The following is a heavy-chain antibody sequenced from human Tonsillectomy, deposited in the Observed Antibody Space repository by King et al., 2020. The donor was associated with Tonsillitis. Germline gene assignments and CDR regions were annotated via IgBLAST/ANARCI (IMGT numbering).Heavy chain of an antibody. V-gene: IGHV5-51*01. CDR1: GYNFASTW. CDR3: ARQGASVTRFYYYDHMDV. D-gene: IGHD2-21*02. J-gene: IGHJ6*03. CDR2: IYPGDYDT. Sequence: QLVQSGAEVKKPGESLKISCQGSGYNFASTWIGWVRQLPGQGLEWMGIIYPGDYDTRYSPSFLGQVSISADTAISPAYLHWSSLKASDTAMYYCARQGASVTRFYYYDHMDVWGNGTTVTVSS.